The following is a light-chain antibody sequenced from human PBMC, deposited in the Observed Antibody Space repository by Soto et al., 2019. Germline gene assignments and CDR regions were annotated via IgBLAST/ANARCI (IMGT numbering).Light chain of an antibody. CDR2: KES. V-gene: IGKV1-5*03. J-gene: IGKJ1*01. CDR1: QSITTW. Sequence: DIQMTQSPSTLSASVGDRVTITCRASQSITTWLAGYQQKPGKAPKLLIYKESSLQSGVPSRFSGSGSGTEFTLTSSILQPDDFATYYCQQYNTYSRTFGQGTKVEIK. CDR3: QQYNTYSRT.